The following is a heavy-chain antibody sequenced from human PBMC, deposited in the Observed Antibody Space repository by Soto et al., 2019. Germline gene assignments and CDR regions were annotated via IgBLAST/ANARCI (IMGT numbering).Heavy chain of an antibody. CDR3: AKDANDFWSGYWMNYYYYYGMDV. Sequence: LRLSCAASGFTLSSYGMHWVRQAPGKGLEWVAVISYDGSNKYYADSVKGRFTISRDNSKNTLYLQMNSLRAEDTAVYYCAKDANDFWSGYWMNYYYYYGMDVWGQGTTVTVSS. D-gene: IGHD3-3*01. V-gene: IGHV3-30*18. J-gene: IGHJ6*02. CDR1: GFTLSSYG. CDR2: ISYDGSNK.